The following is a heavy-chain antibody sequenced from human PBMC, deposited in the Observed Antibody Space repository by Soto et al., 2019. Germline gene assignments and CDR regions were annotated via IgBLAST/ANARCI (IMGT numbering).Heavy chain of an antibody. Sequence: SETLSLTCTVSGGSISNYYWSWIRQPPGRGLEWIGHIFYSGSTNYNPALKSRVTISVDTSKSQFSLKLSSVTAADTAAYYCAKDSGYNYGYFRWFDPWGQGTLVTVSS. V-gene: IGHV4-59*01. J-gene: IGHJ5*02. CDR3: AKDSGYNYGYFRWFDP. D-gene: IGHD5-18*01. CDR1: GGSISNYY. CDR2: IFYSGST.